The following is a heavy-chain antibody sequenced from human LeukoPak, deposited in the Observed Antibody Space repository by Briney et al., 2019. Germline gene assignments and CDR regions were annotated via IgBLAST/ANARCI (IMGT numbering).Heavy chain of an antibody. J-gene: IGHJ4*02. V-gene: IGHV4-34*01. D-gene: IGHD3-22*01. Sequence: PSETLSLTCAVYGGSFSGYYWSWIRQPPGKGLEWIGEINHSGSTYYNPSLKSRVTISVDTSKNQFSLKLSSVTAADTAVHYCARGIYSSGYYYYFDYWGQGTLVTVSS. CDR2: INHSGST. CDR3: ARGIYSSGYYYYFDY. CDR1: GGSFSGYY.